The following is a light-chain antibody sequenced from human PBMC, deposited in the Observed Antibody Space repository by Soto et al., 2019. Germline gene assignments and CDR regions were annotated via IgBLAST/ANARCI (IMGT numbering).Light chain of an antibody. CDR2: AAS. Sequence: DIQLTHSPSFLSASVGDRVTITSRASQGISSYLAWYQQKPGKAPKLLIYAASTLQSGVPSRFSGSGSGTEFTLTISSLRPDDFATYYCQHYNSYSEAFGQGTKVDIK. J-gene: IGKJ1*01. V-gene: IGKV1-9*01. CDR1: QGISSY. CDR3: QHYNSYSEA.